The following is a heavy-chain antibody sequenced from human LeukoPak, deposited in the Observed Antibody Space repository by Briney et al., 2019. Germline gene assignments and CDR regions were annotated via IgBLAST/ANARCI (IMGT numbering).Heavy chain of an antibody. V-gene: IGHV3-7*04. D-gene: IGHD3-10*01. CDR1: GFTFTNYW. CDR3: ARDGSGWDY. J-gene: IGHJ4*02. Sequence: GGSLRLSCAASGFTFTNYWMTWVRQAPGKGLEWEAYIDPHGGEKFYVDSVKGRFTISRDNAKNSLYLQMNSLRAEDTAVYYCARDGSGWDYWGQGTLVTVSS. CDR2: IDPHGGEK.